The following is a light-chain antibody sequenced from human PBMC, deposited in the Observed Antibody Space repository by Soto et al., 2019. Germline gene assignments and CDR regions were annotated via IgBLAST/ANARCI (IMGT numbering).Light chain of an antibody. Sequence: QSALTQPASVSGSPGQSITISCAGTNSDVGGYNYVSWYQHHPGKAPKLLIYGVFNRPSGVSNRFSGSKSGNTASLTISGLQPEDEAEYFCSSYSRSINYVFGTGTKVTVL. CDR2: GVF. V-gene: IGLV2-14*01. CDR3: SSYSRSINYV. CDR1: NSDVGGYNY. J-gene: IGLJ1*01.